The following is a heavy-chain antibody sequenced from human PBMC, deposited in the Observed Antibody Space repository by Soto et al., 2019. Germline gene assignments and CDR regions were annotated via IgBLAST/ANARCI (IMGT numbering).Heavy chain of an antibody. V-gene: IGHV1-18*01. Sequence: GASVKVSCKTSGYTFTRNGISWVRQAPGQGLEWIGWISPKSGSIKYTQKFQGRVIMTTDTSTSTAYMELRSLRSDDTAVYYCVKDRDSNSWPSRDVWGPGTTVTVSS. CDR1: GYTFTRNG. CDR3: VKDRDSNSWPSRDV. D-gene: IGHD3-22*01. J-gene: IGHJ6*02. CDR2: ISPKSGSI.